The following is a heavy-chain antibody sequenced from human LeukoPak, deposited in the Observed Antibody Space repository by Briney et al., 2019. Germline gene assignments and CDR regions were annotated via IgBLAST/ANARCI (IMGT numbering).Heavy chain of an antibody. CDR1: GGSISSSNW. D-gene: IGHD6-13*01. J-gene: IGHJ6*03. V-gene: IGHV4-4*02. Sequence: SETLSLTCAVSGGSISSSNWWSWVRQPPGKGLEWIGEIYHSGSTNYNPSLKSRVTISVDKSKNQFSLKLSSVTAADPAVYYCARDCIAAADTGYYYYMDVWGKGTPVTVSS. CDR3: ARDCIAAADTGYYYYMDV. CDR2: IYHSGST.